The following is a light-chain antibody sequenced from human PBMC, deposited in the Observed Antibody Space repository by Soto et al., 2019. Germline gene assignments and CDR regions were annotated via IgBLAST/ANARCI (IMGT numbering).Light chain of an antibody. V-gene: IGKV3-15*01. Sequence: EIVMTQSPATLSVSPGERATLSCRASQSVSSNLAWYQQKPGQAPRLLIYGASTRATGIPARFSGSGSGTEFTLTISSLQSEDFAVYYCHHYSRSLSYSFGPGTKVEIK. J-gene: IGKJ2*03. CDR1: QSVSSN. CDR3: HHYSRSLSYS. CDR2: GAS.